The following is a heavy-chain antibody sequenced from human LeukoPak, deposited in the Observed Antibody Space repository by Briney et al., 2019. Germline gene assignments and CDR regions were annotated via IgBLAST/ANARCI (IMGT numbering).Heavy chain of an antibody. D-gene: IGHD3-3*01. V-gene: IGHV3-23*01. CDR1: GFTFSSFA. Sequence: PGGSLRLSCAASGFTFSSFAMSWVRQAPGKGLEWVSAISGSGGSTYYADSVKGRFTISRDNSKNTLYLQMNSLRAEDTAVYYCAKDDFWSGYSFDYWGQGTLVTVSS. CDR3: AKDDFWSGYSFDY. CDR2: ISGSGGST. J-gene: IGHJ4*02.